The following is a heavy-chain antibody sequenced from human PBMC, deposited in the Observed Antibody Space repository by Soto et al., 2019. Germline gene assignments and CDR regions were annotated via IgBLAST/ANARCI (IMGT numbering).Heavy chain of an antibody. CDR2: IKFDASEK. D-gene: IGHD3-16*02. CDR3: ARDAGYRSTSSVNHYLDF. V-gene: IGHV3-7*01. Sequence: GEPLRLSCAASGFSFGVYCVSWVRRSRGKGLEWAANIKFDASEKKYVDPVKSRFTMFTDNAKNSLYLQMDSLRAEDTAIYYCARDAGYRSTSSVNHYLDFWGHGTLVTVSS. CDR1: GFSFGVYC. J-gene: IGHJ4*01.